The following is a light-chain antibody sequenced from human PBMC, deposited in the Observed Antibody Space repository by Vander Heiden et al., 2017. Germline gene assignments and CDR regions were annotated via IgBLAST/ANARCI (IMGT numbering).Light chain of an antibody. CDR2: DAS. CDR1: QSVSSQ. J-gene: IGKJ4*01. CDR3: QQRSNMPT. Sequence: EIVLTQSPATLSLSPGERATRSCRASQSVSSQLAWYQQKPGQAPRLLIYDASNRATGIPARFSGSGSGTDFTLPISSLEPEDFAVYYCQQRSNMPTFGGGTKVEI. V-gene: IGKV3-11*01.